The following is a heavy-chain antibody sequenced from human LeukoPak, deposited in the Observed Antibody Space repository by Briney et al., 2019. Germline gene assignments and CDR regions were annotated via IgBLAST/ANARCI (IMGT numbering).Heavy chain of an antibody. CDR3: AKMYYDILTLDV. J-gene: IGHJ6*04. CDR2: IFYSGNT. Sequence: SETLSLTCTVSGDSISSYYWSWIRQPPGKGLEWIGYIFYSGNTNSNPSLKSRVTMSVDTSKNQFSLKLSSVTAADTAIYYCAKMYYDILTLDVWGKGTTVTVSS. CDR1: GDSISSYY. V-gene: IGHV4-59*01. D-gene: IGHD3-9*01.